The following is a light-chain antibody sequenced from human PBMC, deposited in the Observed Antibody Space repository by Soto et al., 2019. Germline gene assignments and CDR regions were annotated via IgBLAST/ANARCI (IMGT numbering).Light chain of an antibody. V-gene: IGKV1-33*01. CDR3: QQFHALPIT. J-gene: IGKJ5*01. CDR2: DAT. CDR1: QDISIF. Sequence: DIQLTQSPPSLSASIGDRVTITCQATQDISIFLNWYQQKPGKAPELLIYDATILETGVPSRFSGSGSGTDFTFTISGLQPEDLATYYCQQFHALPITFGQGTRLDIK.